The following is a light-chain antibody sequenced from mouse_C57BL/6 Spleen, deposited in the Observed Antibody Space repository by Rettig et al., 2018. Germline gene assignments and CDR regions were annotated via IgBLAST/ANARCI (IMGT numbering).Light chain of an antibody. CDR2: YAS. J-gene: IGKJ5*01. V-gene: IGKV5-39*01. CDR1: QSISDY. Sequence: DIVMTQSPATLSVTPGDRVSLSCRASQSISDYLHWYQQKSHESPRLLIKYASQSISGIPSRCSGSVSGSDCTLSINSVEPEDVGVYYCQNGHSFPLTFGAGTKLGLK. CDR3: QNGHSFPLT.